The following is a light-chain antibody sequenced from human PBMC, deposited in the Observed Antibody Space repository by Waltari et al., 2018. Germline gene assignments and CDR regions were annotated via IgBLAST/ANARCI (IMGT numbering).Light chain of an antibody. V-gene: IGLV1-44*01. CDR2: RDH. CDR3: TAWDSSLKGLL. CDR1: ASNIGIDT. Sequence: QSVLRQPPSASGTPGQRVSISCSGTASNIGIDTANWYQHLPGTAPKLLISRDHLRPSGVPDRFSGSKSGTSASLAISGLQSEDEADYFCTAWDSSLKGLLFGGGTRLTVL. J-gene: IGLJ2*01.